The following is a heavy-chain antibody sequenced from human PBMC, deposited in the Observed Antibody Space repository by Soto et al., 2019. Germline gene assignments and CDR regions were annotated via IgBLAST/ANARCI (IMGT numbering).Heavy chain of an antibody. D-gene: IGHD2-15*01. CDR1: GFTVSSKY. J-gene: IGHJ6*04. CDR3: ARDDILCSGGSCYGVPRDV. V-gene: IGHV3-66*01. Sequence: EVQLVESGGGLVQPGGSLRLSCAASGFTVSSKYMSWVRQAPGKGLEWVSLIQSGGTTYYADSVKGRFTISRDSSKNMLHLQMDSLRAEDTAVYDCARDDILCSGGSCYGVPRDVWGKGTTVTVSS. CDR2: IQSGGTT.